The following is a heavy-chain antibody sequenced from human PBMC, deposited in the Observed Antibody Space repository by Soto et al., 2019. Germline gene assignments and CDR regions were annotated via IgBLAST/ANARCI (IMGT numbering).Heavy chain of an antibody. J-gene: IGHJ4*02. CDR1: GFTFSSHG. CDR3: AKDMFYQPPTGIAVAGNLDY. Sequence: GGSLRLSCAASGFTFSSHGMHWVRQAPGKGLEWVAVISYDGSNKYYADSVKGRFTISRDNSKNTLYLQMNSLRAEDTAVYYCAKDMFYQPPTGIAVAGNLDYWGQGTLVTVSS. D-gene: IGHD6-19*01. V-gene: IGHV3-30*18. CDR2: ISYDGSNK.